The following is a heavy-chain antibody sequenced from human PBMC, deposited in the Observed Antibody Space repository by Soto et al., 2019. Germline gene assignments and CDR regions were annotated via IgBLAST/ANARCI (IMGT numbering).Heavy chain of an antibody. V-gene: IGHV1-69*06. CDR3: ARSYSFGGVLPPTFDS. J-gene: IGHJ4*02. CDR1: GGTFSTSG. CDR2: IIPMFGTT. Sequence: QVQLVQSGAEVKKPGSSVKVSCKASGGTFSTSGISWVRQAPGQGLEWMGGIIPMFGTTNYAQKFQGRVTITVDKSTSTAYMEVSSLRSEDTAMYYCARSYSFGGVLPPTFDSWGQGALVTVSS. D-gene: IGHD3-16*01.